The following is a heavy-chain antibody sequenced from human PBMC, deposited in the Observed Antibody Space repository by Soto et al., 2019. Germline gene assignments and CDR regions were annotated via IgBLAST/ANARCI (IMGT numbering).Heavy chain of an antibody. D-gene: IGHD3-9*01. J-gene: IGHJ4*02. CDR1: TFNFTHYT. CDR2: ISATNTYI. V-gene: IGHV3-21*01. CDR3: AGVNLATGSMHFGH. Sequence: GGSLRLSCAGSTFNFTHYTLSWVRQAPGKGLEWVSSISATNTYIFYADSVKGRFTISRDNAKKSVSLQMSSLRAEDTALYCCAGVNLATGSMHFGHWFQGTLFTVSS.